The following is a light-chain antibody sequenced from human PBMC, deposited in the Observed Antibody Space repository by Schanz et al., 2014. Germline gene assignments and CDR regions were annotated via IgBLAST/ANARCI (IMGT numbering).Light chain of an antibody. CDR3: QQYGSSPYA. Sequence: EIVMTQSPATLSVSPGERATLSCRASESISDNLAWYQHKPGQAPRLLIYDASNRATGIPDRFSGSGSGTDFTLTISRLEPEDFAVYYCQQYGSSPYAFGQGTKLEIK. CDR2: DAS. J-gene: IGKJ2*01. V-gene: IGKV3-20*01. CDR1: ESISDN.